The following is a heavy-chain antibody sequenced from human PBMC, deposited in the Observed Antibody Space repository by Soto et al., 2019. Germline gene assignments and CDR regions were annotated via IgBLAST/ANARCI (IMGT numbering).Heavy chain of an antibody. CDR3: ARGRSLAVADPADY. Sequence: QVQLVQSGAEVKKPGSSVKVSCKASGGTFSSYAISWVRQAPGQGLEWMGGLIPIFGTANYAQKFQGRGTIAAEESTSTAYRELSSLRSEDTAVYYCARGRSLAVADPADYWGQGTLVTVSS. CDR1: GGTFSSYA. V-gene: IGHV1-69*12. D-gene: IGHD6-19*01. CDR2: LIPIFGTA. J-gene: IGHJ4*02.